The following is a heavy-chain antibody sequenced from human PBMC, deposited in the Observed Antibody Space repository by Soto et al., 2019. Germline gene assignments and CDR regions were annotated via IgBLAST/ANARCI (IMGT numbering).Heavy chain of an antibody. CDR3: AKEVSRGYENYYYYYGMDV. Sequence: GGSLRLSCAASGFTFSEYAMTWVRQAPGKGLEWVSVIGGAGSNIYYADSVEGRFTVSRDDSKNTLYLQMNSLRAEDTAVYYCAKEVSRGYENYYYYYGMDVWGQGTTVTVSS. CDR2: IGGAGSNI. D-gene: IGHD5-12*01. V-gene: IGHV3-23*01. J-gene: IGHJ6*02. CDR1: GFTFSEYA.